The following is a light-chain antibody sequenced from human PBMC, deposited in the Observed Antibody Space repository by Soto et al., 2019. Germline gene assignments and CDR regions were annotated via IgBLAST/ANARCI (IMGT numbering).Light chain of an antibody. CDR3: QQFGNSRYT. CDR1: QSLNSED. CDR2: GPS. Sequence: EHVLTQSPGSLFLSPGAPATLSCRASQSLNSEDLAWYQQIPGQAPRVTIYGPSTRAAGIPDRLSASGSGTDGTLTISVLDPEDGEVYDCQQFGNSRYTFCQGTEVEI. V-gene: IGKV3-20*01. J-gene: IGKJ2*01.